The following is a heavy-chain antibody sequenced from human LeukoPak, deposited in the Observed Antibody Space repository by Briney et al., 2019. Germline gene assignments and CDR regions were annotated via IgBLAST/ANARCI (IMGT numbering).Heavy chain of an antibody. V-gene: IGHV4-4*07. J-gene: IGHJ4*02. CDR3: ARGKMKTYYYDSSGYYYFDY. CDR2: IYTSGST. CDR1: GGSISSYY. D-gene: IGHD3-22*01. Sequence: SETLSLTCTVSGGSISSYYWSWIRQPAGKGLEWIGRIYTSGSTNYNPSLKSRVTMSVDTSKNQFSLKLSSVTAADTAVYYCARGKMKTYYYDSSGYYYFDYWGQGTLVTVSS.